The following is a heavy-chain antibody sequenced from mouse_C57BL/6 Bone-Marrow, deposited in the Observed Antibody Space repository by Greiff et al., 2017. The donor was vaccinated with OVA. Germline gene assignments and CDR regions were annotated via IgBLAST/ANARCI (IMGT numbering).Heavy chain of an antibody. CDR1: GFTFSSYA. D-gene: IGHD4-1*01. J-gene: IGHJ2*01. CDR2: ISDGGSYT. CDR3: ARDRELGRDY. Sequence: EVMLVESGGGLVKPGGSLKLSCAASGFTFSSYAMSWVRQTPEKRLEWVATISDGGSYTYYPDNVKGRFTISRDNAKNNLYLQMSHLKSEDTAMYYCARDRELGRDYWGQGTTLTVSS. V-gene: IGHV5-4*01.